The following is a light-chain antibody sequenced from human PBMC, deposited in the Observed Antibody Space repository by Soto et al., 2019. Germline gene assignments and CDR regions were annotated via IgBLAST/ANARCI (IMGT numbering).Light chain of an antibody. CDR2: WAS. J-gene: IGKJ1*01. CDR3: XXYYSNPWT. CDR1: QSVLXXXXXXXX. V-gene: IGKV4-1*01. Sequence: DIVMTQSPDSLAVSLGERATINCKSSQSVLXXXXXXXXLGWYQQKPGQPPKLLIYWASTREFGVPDRFSGSGXGXDXXXXXXXXXXEDVAIYYCXXYYSNPWTFGQGTKVEIK.